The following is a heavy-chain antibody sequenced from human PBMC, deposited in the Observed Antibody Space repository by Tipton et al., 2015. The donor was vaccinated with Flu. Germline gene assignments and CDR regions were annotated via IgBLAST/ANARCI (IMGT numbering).Heavy chain of an antibody. V-gene: IGHV4-4*07. CDR1: GGSINSYY. J-gene: IGHJ4*02. D-gene: IGHD3-10*01. Sequence: TLSLTCTVSGGSINSYYWSWIRQPAGKGLEWIGRIYSSGSTNYNPSLKSRVTMLVDTSKNQFSLKMSSVTAADTAVYYCARGSGSGTFVIFDYWGQGTLVAVSS. CDR3: ARGSGSGTFVIFDY. CDR2: IYSSGST.